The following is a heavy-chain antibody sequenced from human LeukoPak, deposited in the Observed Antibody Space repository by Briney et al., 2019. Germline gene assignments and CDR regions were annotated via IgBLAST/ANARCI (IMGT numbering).Heavy chain of an antibody. D-gene: IGHD3-10*01. CDR1: GFTFSSYW. CDR3: TRDRRYGGMDV. Sequence: GGSLRLSCAASGFTFSSYWMHWVRQAPGKGLVWVSRIISDGSSATHADSVKGRFTMSRDNAKNMLYLQMNSLRAEDTAVYYCTRDRRYGGMDVWGQGTTVTVSS. V-gene: IGHV3-74*01. CDR2: IISDGSSA. J-gene: IGHJ6*02.